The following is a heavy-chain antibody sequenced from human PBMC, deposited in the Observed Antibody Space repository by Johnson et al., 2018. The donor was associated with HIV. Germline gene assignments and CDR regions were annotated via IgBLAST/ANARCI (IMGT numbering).Heavy chain of an antibody. CDR2: IWYDGSNK. D-gene: IGHD3-22*01. CDR3: AKERVVVTTYDAFDI. CDR1: GFTFSSYG. J-gene: IGHJ3*02. Sequence: QVQLLESGGGVVQPGRSLRLSCAASGFTFSSYGIHWVRQASGKGLEWVAIIWYDGSNKYYADSVKGRFTISRDNSKNTLYLQMNSLRAEDTAVYYCAKERVVVTTYDAFDIWGQGTIVTVSS. V-gene: IGHV3-33*06.